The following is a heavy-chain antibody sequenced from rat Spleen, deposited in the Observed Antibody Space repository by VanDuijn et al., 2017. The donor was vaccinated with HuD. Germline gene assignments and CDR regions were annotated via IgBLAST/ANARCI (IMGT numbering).Heavy chain of an antibody. CDR1: GFTFSNYG. CDR2: ISPSGGST. V-gene: IGHV5-19*01. Sequence: EVQLVESGGGLVQPGRSLKLSCAASGFTFSNYGMHWIRQAPTKGLEWVASISPSGGSTYYRDSVKGRFTISRDNAKSTLYLQMDSLRSEDTASYYCARGGNNYGWFAYWGQGTLVTVSS. D-gene: IGHD1-10*01. CDR3: ARGGNNYGWFAY. J-gene: IGHJ3*01.